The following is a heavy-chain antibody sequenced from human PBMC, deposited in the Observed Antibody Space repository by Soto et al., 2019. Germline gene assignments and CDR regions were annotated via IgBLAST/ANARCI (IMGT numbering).Heavy chain of an antibody. D-gene: IGHD5-18*01. CDR3: ARDVPHTALFFYYYGMDV. CDR2: ISTDNGNT. V-gene: IGHV1-18*01. CDR1: GYSFTSYG. J-gene: IGHJ6*02. Sequence: ASVKVSCKASGYSFTSYGISWVRQAPGQGLEWMGWISTDNGNTDYAHNLQGRVTLTTDTSTSTAYMELWSLRSGDTAVYYCARDVPHTALFFYYYGMDVWGQGTTVTVSS.